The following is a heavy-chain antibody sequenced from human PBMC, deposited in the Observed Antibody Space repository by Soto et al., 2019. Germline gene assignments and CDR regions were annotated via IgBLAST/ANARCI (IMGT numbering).Heavy chain of an antibody. CDR3: ARDRLRNWFDP. V-gene: IGHV4-30-4*02. Sequence: PSETLSLTCTVSGGSISSGDYYWSWIRQPPGKGLEWIGYIYYSGITYYNPSLKSRVTISVDTSKNQFSLKLSSVTAADTAVYYCARDRLRNWFDPWGQGTLVTVSS. J-gene: IGHJ5*02. CDR1: GGSISSGDYY. CDR2: IYYSGIT.